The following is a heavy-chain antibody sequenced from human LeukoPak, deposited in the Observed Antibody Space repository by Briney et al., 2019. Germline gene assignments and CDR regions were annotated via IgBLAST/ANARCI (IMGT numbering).Heavy chain of an antibody. CDR3: TRDSNTNTWHEEGRDY. Sequence: GGSLRLSCAASGFTFSSYWMTWVRQAPGKGLEWVANIRQDGSDKFYVDSVKGRFTISRDNAKNSLYLQMNSLRAEDTAVYYCTRDSNTNTWHEEGRDYWGQGTLVTVSS. J-gene: IGHJ4*02. CDR2: IRQDGSDK. D-gene: IGHD2-2*01. V-gene: IGHV3-7*01. CDR1: GFTFSSYW.